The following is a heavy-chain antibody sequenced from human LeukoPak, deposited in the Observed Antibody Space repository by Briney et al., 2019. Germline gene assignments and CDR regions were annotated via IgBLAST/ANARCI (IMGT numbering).Heavy chain of an antibody. D-gene: IGHD4-17*01. V-gene: IGHV1-18*01. CDR1: GYTFTSYG. CDR3: ARGYDYGDYVGDIDY. CDR2: ITTYNGNT. J-gene: IGHJ4*02. Sequence: ASVKVSCKASGYTFTSYGISSVEQAPGQGLEWMGWITTYNGNTHYAQKLQGRVTMTTETSTSTAYMDLRGLRSDDTAVYYCARGYDYGDYVGDIDYWGQGTLVTVSS.